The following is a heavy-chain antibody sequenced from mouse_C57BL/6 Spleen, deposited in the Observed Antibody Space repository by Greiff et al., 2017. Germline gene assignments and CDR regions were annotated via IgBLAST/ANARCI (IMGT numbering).Heavy chain of an antibody. D-gene: IGHD3-3*01. CDR3: AKGLGNYYAMDY. Sequence: EVQVVESGGGLVKPGGSLKLSCAASGFTFSDYGMHWVRQAPEKGLEWVAYISSGSSTIYYADTVKGRFTISRDNAKNTLFLQMTSLRSEDTAMYYCAKGLGNYYAMDYWGQGTSVTVSS. V-gene: IGHV5-17*01. J-gene: IGHJ4*01. CDR2: ISSGSSTI. CDR1: GFTFSDYG.